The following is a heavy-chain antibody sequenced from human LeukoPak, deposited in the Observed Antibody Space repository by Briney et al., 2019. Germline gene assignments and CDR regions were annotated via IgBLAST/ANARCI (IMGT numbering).Heavy chain of an antibody. J-gene: IGHJ5*02. CDR1: GLTFSSYE. Sequence: GSLRLSCAASGLTFSSYEMSWVRQAPGKGLEWVSYIGRTGTTIYYADSVKGRFTVSRDNAKNSLYLQMNSLRAEDTAVYYCARDRGISGYNPNWFDPWGQGTLVTVSS. V-gene: IGHV3-48*03. CDR3: ARDRGISGYNPNWFDP. CDR2: IGRTGTTI. D-gene: IGHD3-22*01.